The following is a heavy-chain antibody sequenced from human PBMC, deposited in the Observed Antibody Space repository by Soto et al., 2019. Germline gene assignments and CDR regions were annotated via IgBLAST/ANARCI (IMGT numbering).Heavy chain of an antibody. J-gene: IGHJ5*02. CDR3: ARAPGMVAAVSSFSP. CDR1: GGSISISHYY. CDR2: IYYSGST. Sequence: TVSGGSISISHYYWGWIRQPPGRGLEWIGTIYYSGSTYYNPSLQSRVTISVDTSKNQFSLNLYSVTAADTAVYYCARAPGMVAAVSSFSPWGQGTLVTVSS. D-gene: IGHD2-15*01. V-gene: IGHV4-39*01.